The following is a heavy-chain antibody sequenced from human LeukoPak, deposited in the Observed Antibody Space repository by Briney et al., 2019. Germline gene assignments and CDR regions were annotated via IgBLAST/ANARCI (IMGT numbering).Heavy chain of an antibody. Sequence: PGGSLRLSCPASGFVVSTNFMTWVRQAPGKGLEWVSVIYPGGTTSYADSLKGRFTVSRDNSKNTLYLQMSSLRVEDTAMYFCATGFDHWGQGTLVTVSS. CDR1: GFVVSTNF. CDR3: ATGFDH. J-gene: IGHJ5*02. CDR2: IYPGGTT. V-gene: IGHV3-66*01.